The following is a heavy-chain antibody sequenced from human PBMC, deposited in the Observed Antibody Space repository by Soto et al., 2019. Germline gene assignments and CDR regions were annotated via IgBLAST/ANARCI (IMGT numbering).Heavy chain of an antibody. J-gene: IGHJ4*02. Sequence: PGGSLRLSCAASGFTFSDYSMIWVRQAPGRGLEWVSTFTRRGNIYYADSVKGRFTISRDNSKSTLYLQMDSLRAEDTALYYCAREYAPGSPNYDYWGLGTLVTVSS. CDR2: FTRRGNI. CDR3: AREYAPGSPNYDY. V-gene: IGHV3-23*01. CDR1: GFTFSDYS. D-gene: IGHD3-10*01.